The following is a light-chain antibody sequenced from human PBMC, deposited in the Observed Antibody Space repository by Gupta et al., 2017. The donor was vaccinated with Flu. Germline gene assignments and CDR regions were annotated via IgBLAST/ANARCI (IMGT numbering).Light chain of an antibody. V-gene: IGKV1-5*03. CDR3: QQYNSYSWT. J-gene: IGKJ1*01. CDR2: KAS. Sequence: PSTLSASVGDRVTITCRARQSISTWLAWFQQKPGKAPKLLIYKASRVESGVPSRFSGSGSGTEFTLTISSLQPDDFATYYCQQYNSYSWTFGQGTKVEIK. CDR1: QSISTW.